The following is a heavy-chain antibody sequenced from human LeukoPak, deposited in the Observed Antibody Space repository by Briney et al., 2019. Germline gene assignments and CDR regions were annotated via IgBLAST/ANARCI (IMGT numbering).Heavy chain of an antibody. D-gene: IGHD1-26*01. J-gene: IGHJ4*02. CDR3: ARDYVATGSYSSGERVY. V-gene: IGHV1-18*01. CDR1: GYAFTSYG. Sequence: GASVKVSXTASGYAFTSYGITWVRQAPGQGLEWMGWISANSGNTDYTQNLQGRVTMTTDTSTSTAYMELRSLRSDDTAVYYCARDYVATGSYSSGERVYWGQGTLVTVSS. CDR2: ISANSGNT.